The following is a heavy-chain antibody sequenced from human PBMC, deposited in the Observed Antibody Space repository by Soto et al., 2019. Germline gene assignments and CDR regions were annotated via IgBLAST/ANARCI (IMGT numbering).Heavy chain of an antibody. J-gene: IGHJ3*02. CDR3: ARLYCYDSSGYYPWAFDI. Sequence: GASVKVSCKASGYTFTSYAMHWVRQAPGQRLEWMGWINAGNGNTKYSQKFQGRVTITRDTSASTAYMELSSLRSEDTAVYYCARLYCYDSSGYYPWAFDIWGQGTMVTVSS. V-gene: IGHV1-3*01. CDR2: INAGNGNT. D-gene: IGHD3-22*01. CDR1: GYTFTSYA.